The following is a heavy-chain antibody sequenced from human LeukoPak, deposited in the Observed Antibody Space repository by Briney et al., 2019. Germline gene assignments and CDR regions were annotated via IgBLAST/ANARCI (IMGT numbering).Heavy chain of an antibody. CDR1: GFTFSNAW. CDR3: TTGRIVVVVAATVPFDY. D-gene: IGHD2-15*01. Sequence: SGGSLRLSCAASGFTFSNAWMSWVRQAPGKGLEWVGRIKSKTDGGTTDYAAPVKGRFTISRDDSKNTLYLQMNSLKTEDTAVYYCTTGRIVVVVAATVPFDYWGQGTLVTVSS. V-gene: IGHV3-15*01. J-gene: IGHJ4*02. CDR2: IKSKTDGGTT.